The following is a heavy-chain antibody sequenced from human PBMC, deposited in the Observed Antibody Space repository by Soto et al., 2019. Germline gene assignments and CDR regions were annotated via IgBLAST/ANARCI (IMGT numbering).Heavy chain of an antibody. CDR1: GFTFSSYS. CDR2: ISSSSSYI. Sequence: GGSLRLSCAASGFTFSSYSMNWVRQAPGKGLEWVSSISSSSSYIYYADSVKGRFTISRDNAKNSLYLQMNSLRAEDTAVYYCARAGRPYYYDSSGYYLDYWGQGTLVTVS. J-gene: IGHJ4*02. V-gene: IGHV3-21*01. CDR3: ARAGRPYYYDSSGYYLDY. D-gene: IGHD3-22*01.